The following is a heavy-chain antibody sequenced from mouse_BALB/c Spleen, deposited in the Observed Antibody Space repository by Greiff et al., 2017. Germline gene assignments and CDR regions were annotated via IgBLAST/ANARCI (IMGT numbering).Heavy chain of an antibody. CDR1: GFTFSSFG. CDR3: ARSSVYYDDAGFAY. Sequence: EVHLVESGGGLVQPGGSRKLSCAASGFTFSSFGMHWVRQAPEKGLEWVAYISSGSSTIYYADTVKGRFTISRDNPKNTLFLQMTSLRSEDTAMYYCARSSVYYDDAGFAYWGQGTLVTVSA. J-gene: IGHJ3*01. CDR2: ISSGSSTI. D-gene: IGHD2-4*01. V-gene: IGHV5-17*02.